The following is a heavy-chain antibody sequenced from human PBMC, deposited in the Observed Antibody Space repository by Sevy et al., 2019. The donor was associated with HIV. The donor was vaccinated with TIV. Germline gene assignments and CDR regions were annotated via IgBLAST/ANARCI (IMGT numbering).Heavy chain of an antibody. CDR3: AREIGGGNSF. CDR2: IKQDGSEK. D-gene: IGHD1-1*01. V-gene: IGHV3-7*01. CDR1: GFTFSSFW. J-gene: IGHJ4*02. Sequence: GGSLRLSCAASGFTFSSFWMHWVRQAPVKGLEWVANIKQDGSEKYYVHSVKGRFTISRDNAKNSLYLQMNSLRAEDTAVYYCAREIGGGNSFWGQGTLVTVSS.